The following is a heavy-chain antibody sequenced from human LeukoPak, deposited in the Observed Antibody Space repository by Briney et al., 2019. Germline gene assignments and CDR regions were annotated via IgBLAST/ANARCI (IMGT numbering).Heavy chain of an antibody. D-gene: IGHD3-16*01. Sequence: GGSLRLSCAASGFTFSSYAMSWVRQAPGKGLEWVSAISGSGGSAYYADSVKGRFAISRDNAKNSLYLQMNSLRGEDTAVYYCARGGANRFDYWGQGTLVTVFS. J-gene: IGHJ4*02. CDR1: GFTFSSYA. CDR2: ISGSGGSA. CDR3: ARGGANRFDY. V-gene: IGHV3-23*01.